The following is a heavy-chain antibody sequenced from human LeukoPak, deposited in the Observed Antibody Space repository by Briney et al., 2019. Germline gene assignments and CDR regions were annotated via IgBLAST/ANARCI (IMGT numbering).Heavy chain of an antibody. Sequence: GGALRLSCAASGFTISSNYMSWVRQAPGKGLEWVSVIYSGGSTDYADSVKGRFTISRDNSKNTVYLQMNSLRVEDTAVYYCARSSHYDILTGYSEEDAFDIWGQGTMVTVSS. J-gene: IGHJ3*02. CDR3: ARSSHYDILTGYSEEDAFDI. V-gene: IGHV3-53*01. D-gene: IGHD3-9*01. CDR1: GFTISSNY. CDR2: IYSGGST.